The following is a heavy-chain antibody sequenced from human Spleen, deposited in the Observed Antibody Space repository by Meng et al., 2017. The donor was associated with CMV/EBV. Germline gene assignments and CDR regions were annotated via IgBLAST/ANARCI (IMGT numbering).Heavy chain of an antibody. V-gene: IGHV3-48*04. CDR2: ISSSSSTI. D-gene: IGHD3-10*01. J-gene: IGHJ4*02. CDR3: TTGGVGSGSFYPN. Sequence: GESLKISCAASGFTFSSYSMNWVRQAPGKGLAWVSYISSSSSTIYYGDSLKGRFTISRDNAKNSLYLQMNSLRVEDTAVYYCTTGGVGSGSFYPNWGQGTLVTVSS. CDR1: GFTFSSYS.